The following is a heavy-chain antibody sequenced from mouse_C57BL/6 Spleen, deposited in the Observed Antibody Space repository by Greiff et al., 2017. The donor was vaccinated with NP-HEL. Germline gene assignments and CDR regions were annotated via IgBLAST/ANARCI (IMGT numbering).Heavy chain of an antibody. D-gene: IGHD4-1*01. J-gene: IGHJ3*01. CDR3: ARGTGTGTWFAY. Sequence: QVQLQQPGAELVKPGASVKMSCKASGYTFTSYCITWVKQSPGQGLEWIGDIYPGSGSTNYNEKFKSKAILTVDTSSSTADMQLSSLTSEDSAVYYCARGTGTGTWFAYWGQGTLVTVSA. V-gene: IGHV1-55*01. CDR2: IYPGSGST. CDR1: GYTFTSYC.